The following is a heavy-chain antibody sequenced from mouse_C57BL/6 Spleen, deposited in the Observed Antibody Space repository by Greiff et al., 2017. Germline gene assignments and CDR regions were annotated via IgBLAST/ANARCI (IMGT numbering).Heavy chain of an antibody. CDR1: GFNIKDYY. Sequence: VQLQQSGAELVRPGASVKLSCTASGFNIKDYYMHWVKQRPEQGLEWIGRIDPEDGDTEYAPKFQGKATMTAAAYSNTAYLQLSSLTSEDTAVYYCTTVANGDPWFAYWGQGTLVNVSA. D-gene: IGHD4-1*01. CDR3: TTVANGDPWFAY. V-gene: IGHV14-1*01. J-gene: IGHJ3*01. CDR2: IDPEDGDT.